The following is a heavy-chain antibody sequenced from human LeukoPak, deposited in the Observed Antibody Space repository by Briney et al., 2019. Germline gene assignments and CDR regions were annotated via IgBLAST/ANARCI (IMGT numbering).Heavy chain of an antibody. V-gene: IGHV4-61*02. Sequence: SQTLSLTCTVSGGSISSGSYYWNWIRQPAGKGLEWIGRIYTSGSTNYNPSLKSRVTMSVDTSKNQFSLKLSSVTAADTAVYYCARDLQQWRGGDAFDIWGQGTMVTVSS. J-gene: IGHJ3*02. D-gene: IGHD6-19*01. CDR1: GGSISSGSYY. CDR2: IYTSGST. CDR3: ARDLQQWRGGDAFDI.